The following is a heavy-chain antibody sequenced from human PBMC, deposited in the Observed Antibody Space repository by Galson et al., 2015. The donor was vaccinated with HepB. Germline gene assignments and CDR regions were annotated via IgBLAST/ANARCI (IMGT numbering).Heavy chain of an antibody. Sequence: SVKVSCKASGGTFSSYTISWVRQAPGQGLEWMGRIIPILGIANYAQKFQGRVTITADKSTSTAYMELSSLRSEDTAVYYCAAIVVPAAPGAFDIWGQGTMVTVSS. CDR1: GGTFSSYT. D-gene: IGHD2-2*01. CDR3: AAIVVPAAPGAFDI. J-gene: IGHJ3*02. V-gene: IGHV1-69*02. CDR2: IIPILGIA.